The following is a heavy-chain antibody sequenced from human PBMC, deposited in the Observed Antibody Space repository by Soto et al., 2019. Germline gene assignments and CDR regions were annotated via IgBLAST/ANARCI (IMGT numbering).Heavy chain of an antibody. CDR1: GYTFTSYG. J-gene: IGHJ4*02. V-gene: IGHV1-18*01. CDR2: ISAYNGNT. CDR3: ARDHAYDYIWGSYRSPGDY. D-gene: IGHD3-16*02. Sequence: QVQLVQSGAEVKKPGASVKVSCKASGYTFTSYGISWVRQAPGQGLEWMGWISAYNGNTNYAQKPQGRVTMTTDTSTSTAYIELRGLRSDDTAVYYCARDHAYDYIWGSYRSPGDYWGQGTLVTVSS.